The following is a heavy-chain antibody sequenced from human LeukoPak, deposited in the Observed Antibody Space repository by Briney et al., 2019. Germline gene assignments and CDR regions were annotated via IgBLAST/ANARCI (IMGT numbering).Heavy chain of an antibody. CDR3: ARALNDYGDF. CDR1: GFTFSSYA. CDR2: ISSSSSYI. J-gene: IGHJ4*02. D-gene: IGHD2-8*01. V-gene: IGHV3-21*01. Sequence: PGGSLRLSCAASGFTFSSYAMSWVRQAPGKGLEWVSSISSSSSYIYYADSVKGRFTISRDNAKNSLYLQMNSLRAEDTAVYYCARALNDYGDFPGQGTLVTVSS.